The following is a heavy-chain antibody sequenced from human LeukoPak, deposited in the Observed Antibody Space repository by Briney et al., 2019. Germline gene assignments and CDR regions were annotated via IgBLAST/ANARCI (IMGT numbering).Heavy chain of an antibody. Sequence: SETLSLTCTVSGGSISSSSYYWGWIRQPPGKGLEWIGSIYYSGSTYYNPSLKSRVTISVDTSKNQFSLKLSSVTAADTAVYYCARRSVVVPAAILSPYYYMDVWGKGTTVTVSS. J-gene: IGHJ6*03. CDR1: GGSISSSSYY. CDR2: IYYSGST. D-gene: IGHD2-2*02. CDR3: ARRSVVVPAAILSPYYYMDV. V-gene: IGHV4-39*01.